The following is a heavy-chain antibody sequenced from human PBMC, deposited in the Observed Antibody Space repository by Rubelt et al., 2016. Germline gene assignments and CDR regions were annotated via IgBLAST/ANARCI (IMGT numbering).Heavy chain of an antibody. Sequence: SSYGMHWVRQAPGKGLEWVAVIWYDGSNKHYADSVKGRFTISRDNAKNSLYLQMKSLRAEDTAGYYCARGQLLWFGELSFSYYGMDVWGHGTTVTVSS. J-gene: IGHJ6*02. CDR3: ARGQLLWFGELSFSYYGMDV. D-gene: IGHD3-10*01. V-gene: IGHV3-33*03. CDR1: SSYG. CDR2: IWYDGSNK.